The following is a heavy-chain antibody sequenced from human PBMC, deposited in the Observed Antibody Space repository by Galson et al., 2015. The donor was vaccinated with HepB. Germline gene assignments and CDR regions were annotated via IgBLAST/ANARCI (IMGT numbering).Heavy chain of an antibody. J-gene: IGHJ6*02. Sequence: SLRLSCAASGLTFSSYGMHWVRQAPGKGLEWVAVIWYDGSNKYYADSVKGRFTISRDNSKNTLYLQMNSLRAEDTAVYYCARVFRVHDYGGNSGAGYYGMDVWGQGTTVTVSS. CDR1: GLTFSSYG. CDR3: ARVFRVHDYGGNSGAGYYGMDV. V-gene: IGHV3-30*19. D-gene: IGHD4-23*01. CDR2: IWYDGSNK.